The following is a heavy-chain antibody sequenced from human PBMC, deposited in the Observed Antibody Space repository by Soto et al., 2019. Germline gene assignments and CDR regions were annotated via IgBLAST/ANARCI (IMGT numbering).Heavy chain of an antibody. D-gene: IGHD1-26*01. J-gene: IGHJ4*01. Sequence: PGGSLRLSCAASGFTFSNAWINWVRQAPGKGLEWVGRIKSKTDGGTTDYAEPVKGRFAISRDDSNNMVYLQMNSLKIEDTAVYYCTSDSYSIRLLVSFAYWPHATLVRVSS. CDR2: IKSKTDGGTT. CDR3: TSDSYSIRLLVSFAY. V-gene: IGHV3-15*07. CDR1: GFTFSNAW.